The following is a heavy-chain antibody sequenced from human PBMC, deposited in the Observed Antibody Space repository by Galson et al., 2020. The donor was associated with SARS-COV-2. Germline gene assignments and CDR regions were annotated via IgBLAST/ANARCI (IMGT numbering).Heavy chain of an antibody. V-gene: IGHV3-48*04. CDR3: ATERLES. J-gene: IGHJ4*02. Sequence: GGSLRLSCAASGFTFSSYNMNWVRQTPVKGLELVAYIRSSSGSIYYADSVKGRFTISRDNAKSSLYLQLSSLGVEDTAVYYCATERLESWGQGTLVTVSS. CDR1: GFTFSSYN. CDR2: IRSSSGSI. D-gene: IGHD1-1*01.